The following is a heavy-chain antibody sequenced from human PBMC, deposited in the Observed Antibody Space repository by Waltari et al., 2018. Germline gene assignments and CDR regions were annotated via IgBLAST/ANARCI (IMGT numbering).Heavy chain of an antibody. V-gene: IGHV1-69*01. CDR1: GGTFSSYA. CDR2: IIPIFGTA. Sequence: QVQLVQSGAEVKKPGSSVKVSCKASGGTFSSYAISWVRQAPGQGLEWMGGIIPIFGTANYAQKFQGRVTITADESTSTAYMELSSLRSEDTAVYYCASGCSSTSCYTNYYYGMDVWGQGTTVTVSS. J-gene: IGHJ6*02. D-gene: IGHD2-2*02. CDR3: ASGCSSTSCYTNYYYGMDV.